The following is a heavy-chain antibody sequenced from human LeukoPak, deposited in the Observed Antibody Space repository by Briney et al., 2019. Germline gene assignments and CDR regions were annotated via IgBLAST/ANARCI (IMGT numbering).Heavy chain of an antibody. Sequence: PSETLSLTXTVYGGSFSGYYWSWIRQPPGKGLEWIGEINHSGSTNYNPSLKSRVTISVDTSKNQFSLKLSSVTAADTAVYYCASSLTVPFDYWGQGTLVTVSS. D-gene: IGHD2-2*01. J-gene: IGHJ4*02. V-gene: IGHV4-34*01. CDR3: ASSLTVPFDY. CDR2: INHSGST. CDR1: GGSFSGYY.